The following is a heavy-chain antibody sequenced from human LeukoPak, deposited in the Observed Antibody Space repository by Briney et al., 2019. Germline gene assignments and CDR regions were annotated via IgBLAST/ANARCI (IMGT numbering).Heavy chain of an antibody. Sequence: PSQTLSLTCTVSGGSISSGGYYWGWIRQHPGKGLEWIGYIYYSGSTYYNPSLKSRVTISVDTSKNQFSLKLSSVTAADTAVYYCARDVGYYYYFDYWGQGTLVTVSS. J-gene: IGHJ4*02. CDR3: ARDVGYYYYFDY. D-gene: IGHD3-3*01. CDR2: IYYSGST. V-gene: IGHV4-31*03. CDR1: GGSISSGGYY.